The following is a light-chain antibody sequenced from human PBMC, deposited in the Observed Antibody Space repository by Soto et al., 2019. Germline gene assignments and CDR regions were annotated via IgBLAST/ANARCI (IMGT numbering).Light chain of an antibody. J-gene: IGKJ5*01. V-gene: IGKV3-11*01. CDR1: QSINNY. CDR2: DAS. Sequence: EIVLTQSPATLSLSPGERATLSCRASQSINNYLAWYQQKPGQAPRLLIYDASNRATGIPARFSGSGSGTDFSLTISCLEPEDFAVYYCQQRSNCPPITFGQGTRLEIK. CDR3: QQRSNCPPIT.